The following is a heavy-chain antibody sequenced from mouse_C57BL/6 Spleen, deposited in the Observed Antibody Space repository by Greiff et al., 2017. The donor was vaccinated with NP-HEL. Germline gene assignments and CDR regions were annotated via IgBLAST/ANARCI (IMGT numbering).Heavy chain of an antibody. D-gene: IGHD2-3*01. CDR3: ARGGLLYYYAMDY. CDR1: GYTFTSYW. Sequence: QVQLQQPGAELVKPGASVKLSCKASGYTFTSYWMHWVKQRPGQGLEWIGMIHPNSGSTNYNEKFKSKATLTVDKSSSTAYMQLSSLTSEDSAVYYCARGGLLYYYAMDYWGQGTSVTVSS. J-gene: IGHJ4*01. CDR2: IHPNSGST. V-gene: IGHV1-64*01.